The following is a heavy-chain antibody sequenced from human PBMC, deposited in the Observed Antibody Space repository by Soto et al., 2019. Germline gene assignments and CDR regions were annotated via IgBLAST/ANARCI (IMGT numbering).Heavy chain of an antibody. CDR1: CAPIPSYY. CDR2: IYHTGVT. Sequence: PSGTLSPTPPVSCAPIPSYYLAWFRQPPGQGLESLGYIYHTGVTNSNPSLSGRLSISIDTAKNQFSLKLSSVTSADTAIYYCARTARVPDFWGPGILVTVSS. CDR3: ARTARVPDF. J-gene: IGHJ4*02. V-gene: IGHV4-59*01. D-gene: IGHD2-2*01.